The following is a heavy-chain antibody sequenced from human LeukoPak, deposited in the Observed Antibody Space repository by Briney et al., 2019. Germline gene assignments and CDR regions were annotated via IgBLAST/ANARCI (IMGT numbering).Heavy chain of an antibody. CDR2: IQDGGST. Sequence: SETLSLTCTVSGGSISSGGYYWSWIRQPPGKGLEWIGFIQDGGSTSYNSSLKSRVAISVDRSKNQFSLTLTSVTAADTAIYYCARDSPKRYSGSYFDYWGQGTLVTVSS. D-gene: IGHD1-26*01. CDR3: ARDSPKRYSGSYFDY. V-gene: IGHV4-30-2*01. CDR1: GGSISSGGYY. J-gene: IGHJ4*02.